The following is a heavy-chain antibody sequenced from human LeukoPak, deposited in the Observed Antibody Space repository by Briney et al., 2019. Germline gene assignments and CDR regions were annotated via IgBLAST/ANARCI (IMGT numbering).Heavy chain of an antibody. Sequence: GGSLRLSCAASGFTFSSYSMNWVRQAPGKGLEWVSSISSSSSYIYYADSVKGRFTISRDNAKNSLYLQMNSLRAEDTAVYYCARDLYDYVWGSYRYYMDVWGKGTTVTISS. CDR3: ARDLYDYVWGSYRYYMDV. J-gene: IGHJ6*03. D-gene: IGHD3-16*02. CDR1: GFTFSSYS. V-gene: IGHV3-21*01. CDR2: ISSSSSYI.